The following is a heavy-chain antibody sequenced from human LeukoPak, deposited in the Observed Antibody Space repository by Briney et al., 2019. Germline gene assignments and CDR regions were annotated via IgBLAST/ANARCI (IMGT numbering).Heavy chain of an antibody. D-gene: IGHD5/OR15-5a*01. V-gene: IGHV5-51*01. CDR1: GYTFSNHW. J-gene: IGHJ4*02. Sequence: GESLKISCQASGYTFSNHWIGWVRLMPGRGLEWMGIIYPSDSDTRYSPSFQGQVTISTDKSITAAYLQWNSLKASDTAIYYCVRSQDSVYSPFDYWGQGTLVSVSS. CDR3: VRSQDSVYSPFDY. CDR2: IYPSDSDT.